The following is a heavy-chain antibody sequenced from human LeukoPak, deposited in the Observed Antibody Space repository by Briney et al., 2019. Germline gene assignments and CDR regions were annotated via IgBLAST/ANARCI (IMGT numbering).Heavy chain of an antibody. Sequence: PGGSLRLSCAPSGFTFSSYAMHGVRQAPGKGLEWVAVISYDGSNKYYADSVKGRFTISRDNSKNTLYLQMNSLRAEDTAVYYCARGIAAAEWGQGTLVTVSS. V-gene: IGHV3-30-3*01. D-gene: IGHD6-13*01. CDR3: ARGIAAAE. J-gene: IGHJ4*02. CDR1: GFTFSSYA. CDR2: ISYDGSNK.